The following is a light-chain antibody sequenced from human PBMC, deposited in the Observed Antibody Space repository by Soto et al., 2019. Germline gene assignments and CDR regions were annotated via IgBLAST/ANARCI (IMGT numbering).Light chain of an antibody. J-gene: IGLJ3*02. CDR2: RNN. CDR3: AACDDRRSGWV. CDR1: SSNIGSNY. Sequence: QLVLTQPPSASGTPGQRVTISCSGSSSNIGSNYVYWYQQLPGTAPKLLIYRNNQLPSWVPDRFSGSKSGTSASLAISGLRSYDGAYYYCAACDDRRSGWVFGGGTKVTAL. V-gene: IGLV1-47*01.